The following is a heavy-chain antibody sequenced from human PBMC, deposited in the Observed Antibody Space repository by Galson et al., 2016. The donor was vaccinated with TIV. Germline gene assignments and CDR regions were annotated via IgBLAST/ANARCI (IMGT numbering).Heavy chain of an antibody. CDR3: ARDIGGYDFDY. Sequence: ETLSLTCTVSGGPMRDSYWRWIRQTPGKGLEWIGYVYYTGGTKYNPSLKSRVTISVDTSKNQFPLRLSSVTAADTAMYYCARDIGGYDFDYWGQGTLVAVSS. V-gene: IGHV4-59*01. D-gene: IGHD5-12*01. J-gene: IGHJ4*02. CDR2: VYYTGGT. CDR1: GGPMRDSY.